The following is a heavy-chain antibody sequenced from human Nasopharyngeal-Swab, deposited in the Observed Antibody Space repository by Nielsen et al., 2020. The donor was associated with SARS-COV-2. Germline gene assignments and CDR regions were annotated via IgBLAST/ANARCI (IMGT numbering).Heavy chain of an antibody. D-gene: IGHD3-22*01. CDR3: ATGYDLSKIGY. Sequence: WIRQRAGKGLEWIGETTHSEGTNYNPSIKRRVTRSEGASKNQYSLRLNSGTAADTAVYYCATGYDLSKIGYWGQGILVTVSS. CDR2: TTHSEGT. V-gene: IGHV4-34*01. J-gene: IGHJ1*01.